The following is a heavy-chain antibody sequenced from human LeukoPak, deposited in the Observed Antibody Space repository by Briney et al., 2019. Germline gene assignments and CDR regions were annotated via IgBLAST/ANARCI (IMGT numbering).Heavy chain of an antibody. Sequence: KAGGSLRLPCAASGFTFSDYYMSWIRQAPGKGLEWVSYISSSGSTIYYADSVKGRFTISRDNAKNSLYLQMNSLRAEDTAVYYCARVEARYYGSGSYYNVWTFDYWGQGTLVTVSS. CDR2: ISSSGSTI. D-gene: IGHD3-10*01. CDR3: ARVEARYYGSGSYYNVWTFDY. V-gene: IGHV3-11*01. J-gene: IGHJ4*02. CDR1: GFTFSDYY.